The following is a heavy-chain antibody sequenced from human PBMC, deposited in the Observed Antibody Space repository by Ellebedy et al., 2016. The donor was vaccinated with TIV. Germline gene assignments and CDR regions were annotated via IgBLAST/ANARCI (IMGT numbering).Heavy chain of an antibody. D-gene: IGHD2-15*01. CDR2: ISGSGGST. CDR3: AKGGGSCCSEV. J-gene: IGHJ4*02. CDR1: GFTFSTYA. V-gene: IGHV3-23*01. Sequence: GESLKISXAASGFTFSTYAMSWVRQAPGKGLEWVSAISGSGGSTYYADSVKGRFAISRDNSNNTLYLQMNSLRAEDTAVYYCAKGGGSCCSEVWGQGTLVTVSS.